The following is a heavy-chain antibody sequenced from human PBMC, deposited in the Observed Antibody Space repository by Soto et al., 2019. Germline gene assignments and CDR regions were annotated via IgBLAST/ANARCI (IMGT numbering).Heavy chain of an antibody. V-gene: IGHV4-4*07. Sequence: QVQLQESGPGLVKPSETLSLTCTVSGGSISSYYWSWIRQPAGKGLEWIGRIYTSGSTNYNPSLKSRVTMSVDTSKNQFSLKLSSVTAADTALYYRARDLTMLRAVRGYYGMDVWGQVTTVTVAS. CDR3: ARDLTMLRAVRGYYGMDV. D-gene: IGHD3-10*01. J-gene: IGHJ6*02. CDR2: IYTSGST. CDR1: GGSISSYY.